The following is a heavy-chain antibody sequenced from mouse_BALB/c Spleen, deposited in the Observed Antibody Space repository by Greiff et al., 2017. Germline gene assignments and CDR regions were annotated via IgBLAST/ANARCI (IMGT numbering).Heavy chain of an antibody. V-gene: IGHV2-9*02. CDR3: AREGTYYRYDVAY. Sequence: VQGVESGPGLVAPSQSLSITCTVSGFSLTSYGVHWVRQPPGKGLEWLGVIWAGGSTNYNSALMSRLSISKDNSKSQVFLKMNSLQTDDTAMYYCAREGTYYRYDVAYWGQGTLVTVSA. CDR2: IWAGGST. D-gene: IGHD2-14*01. CDR1: GFSLTSYG. J-gene: IGHJ3*01.